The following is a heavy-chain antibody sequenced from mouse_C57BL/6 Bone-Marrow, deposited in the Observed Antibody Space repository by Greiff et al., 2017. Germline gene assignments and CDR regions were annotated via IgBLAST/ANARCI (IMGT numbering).Heavy chain of an antibody. CDR1: GFNIKDYY. D-gene: IGHD2-4*01. Sequence: VQLQQSGAELVRSGASVKLSCTASGFNIKDYYMHWVKQRPEQGLEWIGWIDPENGDTEYAPKFQGKATMTADPTSNPAYLQLSSLTYEDTAVYYCNAGGLGGYAMDYWGQGTSVTVSS. V-gene: IGHV14-4*02. J-gene: IGHJ4*01. CDR3: NAGGLGGYAMDY. CDR2: IDPENGDT.